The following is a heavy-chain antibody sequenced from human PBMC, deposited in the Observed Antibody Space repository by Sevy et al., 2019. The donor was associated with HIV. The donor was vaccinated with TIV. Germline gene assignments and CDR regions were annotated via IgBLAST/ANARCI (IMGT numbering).Heavy chain of an antibody. CDR2: LSFGCGKI. V-gene: IGHV3-23*01. CDR1: GFAFYDYS. CDR3: AGEGCTRPHDY. Sequence: RGFLRLSCAASGFAFYDYSMSCIRQAPGKGLEWVATLSFGCGKINYGDSVKGRVTYSRDNSKNSFYLQMDNLRVDDTALHYCAGEGCTRPHDYWGQGTRVTVSS. J-gene: IGHJ4*02. D-gene: IGHD2-8*01.